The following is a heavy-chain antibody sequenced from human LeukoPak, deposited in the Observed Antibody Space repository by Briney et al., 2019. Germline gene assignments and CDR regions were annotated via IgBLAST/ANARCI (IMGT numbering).Heavy chain of an antibody. CDR2: IYYSGST. Sequence: PSETLSLTCTVSGGSISSYYWSWIRQPPGKGLEWIGYIYYSGSTNYNPSLKSRVTISVDTSKNQFSLKLSSVTAADTAVSYCARDRHYYDSSGYYAGFDYWGQGTLVTVSS. V-gene: IGHV4-59*01. J-gene: IGHJ4*02. CDR3: ARDRHYYDSSGYYAGFDY. CDR1: GGSISSYY. D-gene: IGHD3-22*01.